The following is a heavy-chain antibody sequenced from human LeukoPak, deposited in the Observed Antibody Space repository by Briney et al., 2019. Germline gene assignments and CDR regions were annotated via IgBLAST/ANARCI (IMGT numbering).Heavy chain of an antibody. CDR1: GGSISSGSYY. Sequence: PSETLSLTCTVSGGSISSGSYYWSWIRQPAGKGLEWIGRIYTSGSTNYNPSLKSRVTISVDTSKNQFSLKLSSVTAADTAVYYCARESYSSSCPDYWGQGTLVTVSS. D-gene: IGHD6-13*01. J-gene: IGHJ4*02. V-gene: IGHV4-61*02. CDR3: ARESYSSSCPDY. CDR2: IYTSGST.